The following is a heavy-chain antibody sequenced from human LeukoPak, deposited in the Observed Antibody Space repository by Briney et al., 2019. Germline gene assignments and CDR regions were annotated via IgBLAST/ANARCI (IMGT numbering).Heavy chain of an antibody. CDR2: INTNSGGR. D-gene: IGHD3-22*01. V-gene: IGHV1-2*02. J-gene: IGHJ4*02. Sequence: GASVKLSCTASGYTFTGNYMHWVRQAPGQGLERMGWINTNSGGRNYAQKFHGRVTMTRDTSISTAYMELSRLRPDDTAVYYCATVEYYDSSGYPSYEDYDYWGQGTLVTVSS. CDR1: GYTFTGNY. CDR3: ATVEYYDSSGYPSYEDYDY.